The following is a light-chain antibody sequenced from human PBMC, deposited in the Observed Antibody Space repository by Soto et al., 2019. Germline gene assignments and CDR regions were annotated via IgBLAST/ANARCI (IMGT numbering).Light chain of an antibody. V-gene: IGKV3-20*01. CDR2: GVS. J-gene: IGKJ1*01. Sequence: EIVLTQSPGTLSLSPGEGATVSCRASQSVSSNSLAWYQHRPGQAPRLLMYGVSSRATGVPDRFSGSGSGSGTDFTLTISRLEPEDFAVYYCQQYISTPWTFGQGTKVEIK. CDR3: QQYISTPWT. CDR1: QSVSSNS.